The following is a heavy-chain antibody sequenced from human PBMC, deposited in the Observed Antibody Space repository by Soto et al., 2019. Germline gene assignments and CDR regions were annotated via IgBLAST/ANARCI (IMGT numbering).Heavy chain of an antibody. Sequence: SETLSLTCTVSGGSISSYYWSWIRQPPGKGLEWIGYIYYTGSTNYNPSLKSRVTISVDTSKNQFSLKLSSVTAADTAVYYCARVYDFRYNMDVWGQGTTVTVSS. J-gene: IGHJ6*02. D-gene: IGHD3-3*01. CDR2: IYYTGST. CDR3: ARVYDFRYNMDV. CDR1: GGSISSYY. V-gene: IGHV4-59*01.